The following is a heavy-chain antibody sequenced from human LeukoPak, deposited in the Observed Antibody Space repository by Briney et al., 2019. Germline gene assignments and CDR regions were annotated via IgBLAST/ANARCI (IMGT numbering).Heavy chain of an antibody. V-gene: IGHV3-30*02. D-gene: IGHD5-24*01. CDR1: GFTFSSYG. J-gene: IGHJ4*02. Sequence: GGSLRLSCAASGFTFSSYGMHWVRQAPGKGLEWVAFIRYDGSNKYYADSVKGRFTISRDNSKNTLYLQMNSLRAEDTAVYYCAKDLSTWTLPSRRDGYNFAYWGQGTLVTVSS. CDR2: IRYDGSNK. CDR3: AKDLSTWTLPSRRDGYNFAY.